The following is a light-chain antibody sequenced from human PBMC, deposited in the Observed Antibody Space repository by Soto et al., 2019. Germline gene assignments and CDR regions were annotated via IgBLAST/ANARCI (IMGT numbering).Light chain of an antibody. CDR1: SSNIERNS. CDR3: GTSDNSLIGVV. CDR2: DNN. V-gene: IGLV1-51*01. J-gene: IGLJ2*01. Sequence: QSVLTQPPSVSAAPGQKVTISCSGSSSNIERNSVSWYQQLPGAAPKLLIYDNNKRPSGIPDRFSGSQSDTSATLDITGLQTGDEADYYCGTSDNSLIGVVFGGGTKVTVL.